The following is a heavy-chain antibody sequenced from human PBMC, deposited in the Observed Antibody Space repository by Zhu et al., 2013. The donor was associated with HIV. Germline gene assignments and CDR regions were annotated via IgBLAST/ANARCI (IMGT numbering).Heavy chain of an antibody. CDR2: INLNSGGT. CDR3: ARGEGPLAYDYIWGPFDY. Sequence: QVQLVRGLGREVRSLGPHVKVSCKASGYSFTGFYMYWVRQAPGQGLEWMGWINLNSGGTKYAQKFQGRVTMTRDTSINTAYMDLSRLKSDDAAVYYCARGEGPLAYDYIWGPFDYWGLGTLVTVAS. D-gene: IGHD3-16*01. J-gene: IGHJ4*02. CDR1: GYSFTGFY. V-gene: IGHV1-2*02.